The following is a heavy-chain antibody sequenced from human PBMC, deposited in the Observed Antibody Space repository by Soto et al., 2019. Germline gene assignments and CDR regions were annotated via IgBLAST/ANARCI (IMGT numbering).Heavy chain of an antibody. D-gene: IGHD1-26*01. CDR3: ARDRRTVGATTPYFDY. Sequence: EVQLVESGGGLVKPGGSLRLSCAASGFTFSSYSMNWVRQAPGKGLEWVSSISSSSSYIYYADSVKGRFTISRDNAKNSLYLQMNSLRAEDTAVYYCARDRRTVGATTPYFDYWGQGTLVTVSS. V-gene: IGHV3-21*01. J-gene: IGHJ4*02. CDR1: GFTFSSYS. CDR2: ISSSSSYI.